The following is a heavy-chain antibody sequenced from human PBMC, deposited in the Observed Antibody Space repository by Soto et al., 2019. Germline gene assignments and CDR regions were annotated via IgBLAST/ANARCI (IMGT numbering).Heavy chain of an antibody. CDR3: FTDSNCKGCGS. D-gene: IGHD5-12*01. CDR2: IKSKTFDETT. V-gene: IGHV3-15*01. J-gene: IGHJ5*02. Sequence: SLRLSCAASGISFTNAWMTWVRQAPGKGLEWIGRIKSKTFDETTDYGAPVKGRFTISRDDSKNTLYLEMNSLKTEDTAVYFCFTDSNCKGCGSLGQGTLVTVSS. CDR1: GISFTNAW.